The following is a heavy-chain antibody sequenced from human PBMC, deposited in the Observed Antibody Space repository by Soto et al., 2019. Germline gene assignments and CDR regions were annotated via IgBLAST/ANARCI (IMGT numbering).Heavy chain of an antibody. CDR3: ARGTLPMIVVVPLDY. V-gene: IGHV4-38-2*01. CDR1: GYSISSGYY. D-gene: IGHD3-22*01. CDR2: IYHSGST. Sequence: PSETLSLTCAVSGYSISSGYYWGWIRQPPGKGLEWIGSIYHSGSTYYNPSLKSRVTISVDTSKNQFSLKLSSVTAADTAVYYCARGTLPMIVVVPLDYWGQGTLVTVSS. J-gene: IGHJ4*02.